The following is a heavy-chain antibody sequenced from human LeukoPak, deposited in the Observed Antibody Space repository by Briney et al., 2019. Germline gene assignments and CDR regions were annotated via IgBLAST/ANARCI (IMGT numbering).Heavy chain of an antibody. J-gene: IGHJ4*02. V-gene: IGHV4-59*01. Sequence: SETLSLTCTVSGGSISSYYWSWIRQPPGQGLEWIGYIYYSGSTNYNPSLKSRVTISVDTSKNQFSLKLSSLTAADTAVYYCARSAPYCSGGSCYHYWGQGTLVTVSS. CDR2: IYYSGST. CDR1: GGSISSYY. CDR3: ARSAPYCSGGSCYHY. D-gene: IGHD2-15*01.